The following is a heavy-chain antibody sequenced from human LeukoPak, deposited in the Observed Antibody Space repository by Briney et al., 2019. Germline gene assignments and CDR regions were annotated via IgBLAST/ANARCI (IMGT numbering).Heavy chain of an antibody. V-gene: IGHV3-21*01. J-gene: IGHJ3*02. CDR3: ARETGLAPDASDI. CDR2: ISSSSSYI. CDR1: GFTFSSYS. D-gene: IGHD3-10*01. Sequence: PGGSLRLSCAASGFTFSSYSMNWVRQAPGEGLEWVSSISSSSSYIYYADSVKGRFTISRDNAKNSLYLQMNSLRAEDTAVYYCARETGLAPDASDIRGQGTMVTVSS.